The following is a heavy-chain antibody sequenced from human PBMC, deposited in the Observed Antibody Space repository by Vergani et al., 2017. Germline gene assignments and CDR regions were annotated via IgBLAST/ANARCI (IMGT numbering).Heavy chain of an antibody. V-gene: IGHV1-69*08. CDR1: GCTFSSYT. J-gene: IGHJ5*01. CDR3: ARDEGSGWYEYYNWSDS. CDR2: IIAILGMA. D-gene: IGHD6-19*01. Sequence: QVQLVQSGAEVKKPGSSVKVSCKASGCTFSSYTISWVLQAPGQGLEWMGRIIAILGMANYAQKFQGRVTITADKSTSTAYMELSSLRSEDTAVYYCARDEGSGWYEYYNWSDSWGQGTLVTVSS.